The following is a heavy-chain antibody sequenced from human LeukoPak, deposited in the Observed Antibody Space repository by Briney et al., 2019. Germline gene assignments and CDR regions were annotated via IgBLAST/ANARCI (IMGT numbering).Heavy chain of an antibody. CDR2: IYPGDSDT. D-gene: IGHD3-10*01. CDR1: GYSFTSYW. J-gene: IGHJ5*02. Sequence: GESLMISCKGSGYSFTSYWFGWVRQMPGKVLEWMGIIYPGDSDTRYSPSFQGQVTISADKSISTAYLQWSSLKASDTAMYYCARGSGSYYDWFDPWGQGTLVTVSS. V-gene: IGHV5-51*01. CDR3: ARGSGSYYDWFDP.